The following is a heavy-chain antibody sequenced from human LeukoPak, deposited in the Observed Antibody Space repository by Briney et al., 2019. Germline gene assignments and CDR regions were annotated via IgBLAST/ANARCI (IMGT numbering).Heavy chain of an antibody. V-gene: IGHV4-39*01. J-gene: IGHJ6*03. D-gene: IGHD3-3*01. CDR3: ARRTMIFGVAAYMDV. CDR2: IYYSGST. Sequence: SETLSLTCSVSGGSISSSHYYWGWIRHPPGKGLEWIGSIYYSGSTDYNTSLRSRLTISVDMSKNQFSLKMRSVTAADTAIYYCARRTMIFGVAAYMDVWGKGTTVTVSS. CDR1: GGSISSSHYY.